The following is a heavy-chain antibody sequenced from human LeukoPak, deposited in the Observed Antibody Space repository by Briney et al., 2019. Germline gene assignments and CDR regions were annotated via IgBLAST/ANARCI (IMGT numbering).Heavy chain of an antibody. V-gene: IGHV1-18*01. CDR3: AIVGATAFDY. CDR1: GGTFSSYA. J-gene: IGHJ4*02. Sequence: VASVKVSRKASGGTFSSYAISWVRQAPGQGLEWMGWISAYNGNTNYAQKLQGRVTMTTDTSTSTAYMELRSLRSDDTAVYYCAIVGATAFDYWGQGTLVTVSS. CDR2: ISAYNGNT. D-gene: IGHD1-26*01.